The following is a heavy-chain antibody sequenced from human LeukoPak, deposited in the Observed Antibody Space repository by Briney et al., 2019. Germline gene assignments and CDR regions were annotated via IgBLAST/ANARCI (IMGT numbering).Heavy chain of an antibody. CDR1: GFPLRNYA. D-gene: IGHD6-19*01. J-gene: IGHJ4*02. CDR3: AKETQWLVQGGSVDY. Sequence: GGSLRLSCAASGFPLRNYAMSWVRQAPGKGLDWVSGINENGVYTYCADSVKGRFTISRDNPENTLYLHMSSLRAEDTAKYYCAKETQWLVQGGSVDYWGQGTLVTVSS. V-gene: IGHV3-23*01. CDR2: INENGVYT.